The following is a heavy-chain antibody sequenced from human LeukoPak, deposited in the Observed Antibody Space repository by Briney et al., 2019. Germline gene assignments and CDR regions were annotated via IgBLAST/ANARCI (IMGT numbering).Heavy chain of an antibody. Sequence: GASVKVSCKASGYTFSGYYMHWGRQAPGQGLEWMGWINPKSGGTNYAPKFLDRATMTTDTSISTAYMELHSLRPDDTAVYYCAREQTVPGDYFGSGFDYWGPGTLVTVSS. CDR1: GYTFSGYY. CDR3: AREQTVPGDYFGSGFDY. D-gene: IGHD3-10*01. J-gene: IGHJ4*02. CDR2: INPKSGGT. V-gene: IGHV1-2*02.